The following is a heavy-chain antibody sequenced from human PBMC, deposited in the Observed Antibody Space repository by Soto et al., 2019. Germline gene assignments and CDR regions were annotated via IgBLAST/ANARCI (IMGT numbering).Heavy chain of an antibody. CDR2: ISPFNGNT. D-gene: IGHD3-16*01. J-gene: IGHJ6*02. CDR1: GYPFTHYG. Sequence: QVQLVQSGAEVKKPGASVRVSCKSSGYPFTHYGITWIRQAPGQGLEWMGWISPFNGNTNYGQTLQGRVTLTTETPPSTVHEELWGPRSDDTAGLYCAGVQSFDRAYYYCIDVWGQGTTVTVSS. V-gene: IGHV1-18*01. CDR3: AGVQSFDRAYYYCIDV.